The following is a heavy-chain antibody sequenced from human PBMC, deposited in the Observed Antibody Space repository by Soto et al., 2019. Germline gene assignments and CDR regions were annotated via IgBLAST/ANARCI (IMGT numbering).Heavy chain of an antibody. Sequence: GGSLRLSCAASGFTFSSYAMSWVRQAPGKGLEWVSAISGSGGSTYYADSVKGRFTISRENSKNTLYLQMNSLRAEDTAVYYCAKDPSDYGDYADVVDYWGQGTLVTVSS. J-gene: IGHJ4*02. CDR2: ISGSGGST. CDR1: GFTFSSYA. V-gene: IGHV3-23*01. CDR3: AKDPSDYGDYADVVDY. D-gene: IGHD4-17*01.